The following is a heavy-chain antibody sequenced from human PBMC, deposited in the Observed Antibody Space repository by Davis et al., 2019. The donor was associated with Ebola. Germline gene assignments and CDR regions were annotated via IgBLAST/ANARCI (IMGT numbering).Heavy chain of an antibody. CDR2: ISSSSSTI. J-gene: IGHJ4*02. D-gene: IGHD2-15*01. Sequence: GESLKISCAASGFTFSSYTMNWVRQAPRKGLEWVSYISSSSSTIYYADSVKGRFTISRDNAKNSLYLQMNSLRDEDTAVYYCARDRVVAVSYYFDYWGQGTLVTVSS. CDR3: ARDRVVAVSYYFDY. CDR1: GFTFSSYT. V-gene: IGHV3-48*02.